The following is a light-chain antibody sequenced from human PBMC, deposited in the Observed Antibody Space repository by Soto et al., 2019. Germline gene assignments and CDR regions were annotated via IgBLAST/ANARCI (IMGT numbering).Light chain of an antibody. J-gene: IGKJ3*01. CDR2: AAY. CDR3: QHCYATSFT. V-gene: IGKV1-39*01. Sequence: DIQMTQSPSSLSASVGDRATITCRSSHTITTYLNWYQQKPGEAPKLLIYAAYNLHTVVPSRFSGSGSGTDFTRTITVLQPEDFATYLCQHCYATSFTFGPGTTVDIK. CDR1: HTITTY.